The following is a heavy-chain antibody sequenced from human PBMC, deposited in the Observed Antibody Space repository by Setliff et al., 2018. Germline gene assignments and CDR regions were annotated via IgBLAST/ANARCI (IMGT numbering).Heavy chain of an antibody. CDR2: IYTSGST. Sequence: SETLSLTCTVAGGSISSYYWSWIRQPAGKGLEWIGRIYTSGSTNYNPSLKSRVTMSVDTSKNQFSLKLSSVTAADTAVYYCAREKGNREAPELRGLYYYYMDVWGKGTKVTVSS. J-gene: IGHJ6*03. D-gene: IGHD3-10*01. V-gene: IGHV4-4*07. CDR3: AREKGNREAPELRGLYYYYMDV. CDR1: GGSISSYY.